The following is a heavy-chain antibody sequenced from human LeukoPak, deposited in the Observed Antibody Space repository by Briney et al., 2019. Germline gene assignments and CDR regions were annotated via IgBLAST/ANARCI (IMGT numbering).Heavy chain of an antibody. Sequence: GGSLRLSCAASGFTYSNYGMHWVRQAPGKGLEWVAVISYDGSNKYYADSVKGRFTISRDNSKNTLYLQMNSLRAEDTAVYYCAEAEISDYENIDYWGQGTLVTVSS. CDR2: ISYDGSNK. V-gene: IGHV3-30*18. CDR3: AEAEISDYENIDY. D-gene: IGHD5-12*01. J-gene: IGHJ4*02. CDR1: GFTYSNYG.